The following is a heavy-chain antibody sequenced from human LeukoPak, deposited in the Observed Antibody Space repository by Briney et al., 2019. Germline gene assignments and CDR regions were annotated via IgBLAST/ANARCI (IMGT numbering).Heavy chain of an antibody. CDR3: ARQGISGSSSSYFDY. CDR1: GGSISSYY. CDR2: IYDSGST. V-gene: IGHV4-59*01. D-gene: IGHD3-22*01. Sequence: SETLSLTCTVSGGSISSYYWSWIRQPPGKGLEWIGNIYDSGSTNYNPSLKSRVTISVDTSNKQCSLKLSSVTAADTAVYYCARQGISGSSSSYFDYWGQGTLVNVSS. J-gene: IGHJ4*02.